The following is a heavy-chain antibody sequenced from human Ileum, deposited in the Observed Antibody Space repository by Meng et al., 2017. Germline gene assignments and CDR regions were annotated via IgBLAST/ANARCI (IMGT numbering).Heavy chain of an antibody. J-gene: IGHJ4*02. CDR3: ARGYDFWSGPDY. Sequence: GQLVGSGGGWVQPGGSLRLSCAASGFTFSSYWMHWVRQAPGKGLVWVSRINSDGSSTSYADSVKGRFTISRDNAKNTLYLQMNSLRAEDTAVYYCARGYDFWSGPDYWGQGTLVTVSS. V-gene: IGHV3-74*02. CDR2: INSDGSST. CDR1: GFTFSSYW. D-gene: IGHD3-3*01.